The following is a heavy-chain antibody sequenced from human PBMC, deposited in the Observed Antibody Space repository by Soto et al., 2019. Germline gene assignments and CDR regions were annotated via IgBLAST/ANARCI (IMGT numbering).Heavy chain of an antibody. J-gene: IGHJ4*02. V-gene: IGHV5-51*01. CDR1: GYSFTSYL. CDR2: IYPGDSDT. CDR3: ATLRSSSSYYFDY. D-gene: IGHD6-13*01. Sequence: GESLKISCKGSGYSFTSYLIGWVRQMPGKGLEWMGIIYPGDSDTRYSPSFQGQVTISADKSISTAYLQWSSLKASDTAMYYCATLRSSSSYYFDYWGQGTLVTVSS.